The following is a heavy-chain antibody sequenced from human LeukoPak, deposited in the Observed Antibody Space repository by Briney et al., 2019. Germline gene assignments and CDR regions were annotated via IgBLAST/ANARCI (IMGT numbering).Heavy chain of an antibody. J-gene: IGHJ4*02. D-gene: IGHD4-11*01. CDR1: GYSLAVNW. Sequence: GESLKISCKTSGYSLAVNWIGLVRQMSGQGLEWMGVIYPGDSDTRYSMSFQGQVTISADMSIDTAYLHWSSLKASDTAMYYCSRSSNYVFDYWGQGTQVTVSS. CDR3: SRSSNYVFDY. V-gene: IGHV5-51*01. CDR2: IYPGDSDT.